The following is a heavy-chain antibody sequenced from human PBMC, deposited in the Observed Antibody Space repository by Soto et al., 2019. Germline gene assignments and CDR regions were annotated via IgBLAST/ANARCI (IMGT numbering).Heavy chain of an antibody. CDR2: IVVGSGNT. D-gene: IGHD4-17*01. CDR3: AADGPSGDYLFRYYYYYGMDV. Sequence: SVKVSCKASGFTFTSSAVQWVRQARGQRLEWIGWIVVGSGNTNYAQKFQERVTITRDMSTSTAYMELSSLRSEDTAVYYCAADGPSGDYLFRYYYYYGMDVWGQGTTVTVSS. V-gene: IGHV1-58*01. J-gene: IGHJ6*02. CDR1: GFTFTSSA.